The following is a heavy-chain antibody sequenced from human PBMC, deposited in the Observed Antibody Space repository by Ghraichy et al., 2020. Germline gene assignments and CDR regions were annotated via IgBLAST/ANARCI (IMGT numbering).Heavy chain of an antibody. CDR3: TSSTYYYDSSGYLYDY. V-gene: IGHV3-73*01. J-gene: IGHJ4*02. CDR2: IRSKANSYAT. Sequence: GESLNISCAASGFTFSGSAMHWVRQASGKGLEWVGRIRSKANSYATAYAASVKGRFTISRDDSKNTAYLQMNSLKTEDTAVYYCTSSTYYYDSSGYLYDYWGQGTLVTVSS. D-gene: IGHD3-22*01. CDR1: GFTFSGSA.